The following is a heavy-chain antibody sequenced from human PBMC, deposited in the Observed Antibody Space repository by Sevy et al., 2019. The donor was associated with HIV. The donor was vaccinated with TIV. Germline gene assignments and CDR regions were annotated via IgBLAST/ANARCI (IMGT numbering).Heavy chain of an antibody. V-gene: IGHV4-4*07. J-gene: IGHJ5*02. CDR3: AREGGASSAWFENWFGP. D-gene: IGHD6-19*01. CDR1: GGSITSYP. Sequence: SETLSLTCTVSGGSITSYPWSWIRQPAGKGLEWLGRIYSNGNSNYNPSLKSRVTMSVDTSKNQFSLKLTSVNAADTAVYFCAREGGASSAWFENWFGPWGQGTLVTVSS. CDR2: IYSNGNS.